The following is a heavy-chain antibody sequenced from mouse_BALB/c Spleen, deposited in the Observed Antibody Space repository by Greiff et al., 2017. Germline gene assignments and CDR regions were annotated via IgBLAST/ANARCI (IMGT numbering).Heavy chain of an antibody. Sequence: EVKLMESGPELVKPGASVKISCKASGYTFTDYNMHWVKQSHGKSLEWIGYIYPYNGGTGYNQKFKSKATLTVDNSSSTAYMELRSLTSEDSAVYYCARDYRYDRFAYWGQGTLVTVSA. CDR1: GYTFTDYN. D-gene: IGHD2-14*01. J-gene: IGHJ3*01. CDR3: ARDYRYDRFAY. CDR2: IYPYNGGT. V-gene: IGHV1S29*02.